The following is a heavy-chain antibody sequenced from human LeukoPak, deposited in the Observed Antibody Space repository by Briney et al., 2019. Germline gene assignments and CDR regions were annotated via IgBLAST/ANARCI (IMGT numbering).Heavy chain of an antibody. V-gene: IGHV3-7*01. CDR3: TRISLGQGLDS. Sequence: GGSLRLSCAASGFTFSRYWMSWVRQAPGKGLEWVANINTDGTGKYYVDSVKGRFTVSRDNTKNSLYLEMASLKAEDTAVYYCTRISLGQGLDSWGQGILVTVSS. J-gene: IGHJ4*02. CDR2: INTDGTGK. CDR1: GFTFSRYW.